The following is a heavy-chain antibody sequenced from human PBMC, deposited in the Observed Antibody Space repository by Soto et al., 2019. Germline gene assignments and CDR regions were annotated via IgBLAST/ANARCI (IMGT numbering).Heavy chain of an antibody. V-gene: IGHV3-48*01. CDR1: GFSFSNYA. CDR2: ISLSSSNI. CDR3: ARDPSRGSYWARYIDL. D-gene: IGHD1-26*01. Sequence: EVQLMESGGGLVQPGGSLRLSCVGSGFSFSNYAMDWVRQALGKGLEWVSYISLSSSNIHYADSVQGRFTISRDNAKNSMYLQMNSLRAEDTAVYYCARDPSRGSYWARYIDLWGRGTLVTVSS. J-gene: IGHJ2*01.